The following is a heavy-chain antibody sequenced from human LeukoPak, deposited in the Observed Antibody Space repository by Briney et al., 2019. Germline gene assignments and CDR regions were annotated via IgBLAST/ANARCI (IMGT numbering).Heavy chain of an antibody. V-gene: IGHV4-34*01. CDR1: VESFSDYY. CDR3: ARGSGGTWMGNWFDP. Sequence: SETLSLTCAVYVESFSDYYWSWIRQPPGKGPEWIGEINHSGGTNYNPSLKSRVTISVDTSKNQFSLKLSSVTAADTATYYCARGSGGTWMGNWFDPWDQGTLVTVSS. CDR2: INHSGGT. J-gene: IGHJ5*02. D-gene: IGHD2-15*01.